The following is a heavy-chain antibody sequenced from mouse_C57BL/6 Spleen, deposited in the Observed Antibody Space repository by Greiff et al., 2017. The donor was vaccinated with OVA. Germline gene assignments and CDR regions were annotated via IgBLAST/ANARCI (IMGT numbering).Heavy chain of an antibody. V-gene: IGHV1-66*01. CDR1: GYSFTSYY. Sequence: VKLMESGPELVKPGASVKISCKASGYSFTSYYIHWVKQRPGQGLEWIGWIYPGSGNTKYNEKFKGKATLTADTSSSTAYMQLSSLTSEDSAVYYCARNDYDDLYYAMDYWGQGTSVTVSS. D-gene: IGHD2-4*01. CDR3: ARNDYDDLYYAMDY. CDR2: IYPGSGNT. J-gene: IGHJ4*01.